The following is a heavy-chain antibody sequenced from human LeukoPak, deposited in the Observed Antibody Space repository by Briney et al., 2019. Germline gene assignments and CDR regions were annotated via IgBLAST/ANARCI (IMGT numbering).Heavy chain of an antibody. Sequence: GGSLRLSCAASGFTFSNYWMHWVRQAPGKGLVWVSGIKGDGSTTTYADSVNGRFTISRDNARNTLYLQMNSLRADDSAVYYCVLGGVYPTGWFDPWGQGTLVTVSS. D-gene: IGHD5/OR15-5a*01. CDR1: GFTFSNYW. CDR3: VLGGVYPTGWFDP. J-gene: IGHJ5*02. CDR2: IKGDGSTT. V-gene: IGHV3-74*01.